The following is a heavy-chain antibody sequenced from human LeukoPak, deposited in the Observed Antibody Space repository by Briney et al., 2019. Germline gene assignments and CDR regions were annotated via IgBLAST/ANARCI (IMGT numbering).Heavy chain of an antibody. CDR1: GYSFLNYW. CDR3: AKQSLYYYDSSGYPALFDY. CDR2: ISGSGGST. D-gene: IGHD3-22*01. Sequence: GESLKISCRASGYSFLNYWIAWVRQLPGKGLEWVSAISGSGGSTYYADSVKGRFTISRDNSKNTLYLQMNSLRAEDTAVYYCAKQSLYYYDSSGYPALFDYWGQGTLVTVSS. J-gene: IGHJ4*02. V-gene: IGHV3-23*01.